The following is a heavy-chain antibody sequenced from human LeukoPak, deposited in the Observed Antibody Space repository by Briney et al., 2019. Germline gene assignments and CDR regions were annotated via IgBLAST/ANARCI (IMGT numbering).Heavy chain of an antibody. Sequence: SVKVSCKASGYTSTSYGISWVRQAPGQGLEWMGGIIPIFGTANYAQKFQGRVTITADESTSTAYMELSSLRSEDTAVYYCAGERNSGSYVYWGQGTLVTVSS. CDR1: GYTSTSYG. D-gene: IGHD1-26*01. CDR2: IIPIFGTA. V-gene: IGHV1-69*13. J-gene: IGHJ4*02. CDR3: AGERNSGSYVY.